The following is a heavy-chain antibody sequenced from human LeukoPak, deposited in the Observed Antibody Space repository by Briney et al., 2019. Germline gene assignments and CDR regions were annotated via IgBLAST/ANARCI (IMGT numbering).Heavy chain of an antibody. V-gene: IGHV4-34*01. CDR2: INHSGST. Sequence: PSETLSLTCAVYGGSFSGYDWSWIRQPPGKGQEWIGEINHSGSTNYNPSLKSRVTISIDTSKNQFSLKLSSVTAADTAVYYCARGGNSGSYFLLDWGQGTLVTVTS. CDR1: GGSFSGYD. D-gene: IGHD1-26*01. CDR3: ARGGNSGSYFLLD. J-gene: IGHJ4*02.